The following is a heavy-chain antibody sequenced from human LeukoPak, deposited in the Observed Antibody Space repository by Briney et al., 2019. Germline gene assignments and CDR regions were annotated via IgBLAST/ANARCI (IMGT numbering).Heavy chain of an antibody. J-gene: IGHJ4*02. CDR2: IRGSGEGLGSGV. D-gene: IGHD7-27*01. Sequence: PGGSLRLSYAASGFTFSDYSMNWVRQAPGKGLEWVSNIRGSGEGLGSGVYYADSVKGRFTISRDNAKNSLYLQMNSLSAEDTAFYYCARDLNWGFDYWGQGALVTVSS. V-gene: IGHV3-48*04. CDR3: ARDLNWGFDY. CDR1: GFTFSDYS.